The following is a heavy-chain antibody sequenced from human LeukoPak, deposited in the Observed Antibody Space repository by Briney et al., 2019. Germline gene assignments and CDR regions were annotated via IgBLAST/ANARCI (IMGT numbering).Heavy chain of an antibody. CDR2: ISGYNGNT. CDR3: ARADRPGRDAFDI. V-gene: IGHV1-18*01. CDR1: GYTFTSYG. J-gene: IGHJ3*02. Sequence: GASVKVSCKASGYTFTSYGISWVRQAPGQGLEWMGWISGYNGNTNYAQKVQGRVTMTTDTSTSTAYMEVRSLRSDDTAVFYCARADRPGRDAFDIWGQGTMVTVSS.